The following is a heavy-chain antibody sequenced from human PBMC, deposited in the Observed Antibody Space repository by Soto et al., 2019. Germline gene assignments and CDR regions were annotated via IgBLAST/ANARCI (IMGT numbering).Heavy chain of an antibody. CDR1: GFTFSSYW. CDR2: INSDGSST. D-gene: IGHD3-9*01. V-gene: IGHV3-74*01. Sequence: PGGSLRLSCAASGFTFSSYWMHWVRQAPGKGLVWVSRINSDGSSTSYADSVKGRFTISRDNAKNTLYLQMNSLRAEDTAVYYCARDGKYYDILTGYNLYYYGMDVWGQGTTVNVS. CDR3: ARDGKYYDILTGYNLYYYGMDV. J-gene: IGHJ6*02.